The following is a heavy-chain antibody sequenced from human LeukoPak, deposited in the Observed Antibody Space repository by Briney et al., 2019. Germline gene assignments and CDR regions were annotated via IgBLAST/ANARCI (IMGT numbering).Heavy chain of an antibody. CDR1: GFTFSSYW. Sequence: GGSLRLSCAASGFTFSSYWMTWVRQAPGKGLEWVANIRQDGSEGYYVDSVKGRFTISRDNAKNSLDLQMNSLRAEDTAVFYCARDLTYYFDSSGNYYDAIDLWGQGTMVTVSS. D-gene: IGHD3-22*01. J-gene: IGHJ3*01. CDR2: IRQDGSEG. V-gene: IGHV3-7*04. CDR3: ARDLTYYFDSSGNYYDAIDL.